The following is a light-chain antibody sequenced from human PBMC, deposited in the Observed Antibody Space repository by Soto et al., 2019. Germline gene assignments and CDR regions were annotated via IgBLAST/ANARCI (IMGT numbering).Light chain of an antibody. V-gene: IGKV3-15*01. CDR2: GAS. Sequence: EIVMTQSPATLSVSPGERATLSCRASQSVSSNLAWYQQKPGQAPRLLIYGASTRATGIPARFSGSRSGTDFTLTISSLEPEDFAVYYCQQRSNWPPLTFGGGTKVEIK. CDR3: QQRSNWPPLT. CDR1: QSVSSN. J-gene: IGKJ4*01.